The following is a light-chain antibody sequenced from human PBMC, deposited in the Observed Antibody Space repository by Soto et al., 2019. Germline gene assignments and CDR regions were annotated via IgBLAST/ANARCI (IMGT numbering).Light chain of an antibody. CDR1: QSVLYSSNNKNY. J-gene: IGKJ2*01. CDR2: WAP. V-gene: IGKV4-1*01. Sequence: DIVMTQSPDSLAVSLGERATINCKSSQSVLYSSNNKNYLAWYQQKPGQPPKLLIYWAPTRESGVPDQFSGSGSGTDFDLTISSLQAEDVAVSYCQQYYSTPPTFCQGTKLEIK. CDR3: QQYYSTPPT.